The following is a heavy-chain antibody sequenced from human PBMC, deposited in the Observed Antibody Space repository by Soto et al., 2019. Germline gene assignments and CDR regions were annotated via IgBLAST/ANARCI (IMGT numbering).Heavy chain of an antibody. CDR2: ISYDGSNK. Sequence: PGGSLRPSCAASGFTFSTYAMHWVRQAPGKGLEWVAVISYDGSNKYYAGSVKGRFTISRDNSKNTLYLQMNSLRAEDTAVYYCARDKVDSGYDFEYYAMDVWGQGTTVTVSS. D-gene: IGHD5-12*01. J-gene: IGHJ6*02. CDR3: ARDKVDSGYDFEYYAMDV. CDR1: GFTFSTYA. V-gene: IGHV3-30-3*01.